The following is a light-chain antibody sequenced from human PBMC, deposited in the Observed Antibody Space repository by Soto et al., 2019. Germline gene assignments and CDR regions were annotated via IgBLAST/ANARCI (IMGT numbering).Light chain of an antibody. CDR3: PQYESTPPT. CDR2: WAS. Sequence: DIVMTQSPDSLAVSLGERATINCKSSQSVLYSSNNKNYLAWYQQRPGQPPKLLIYWASTRESGVPDRFSGSGSGTDFTLTITSLHAEDVAVYYCPQYESTPPTFGQGTKLEIK. CDR1: QSVLYSSNNKNY. V-gene: IGKV4-1*01. J-gene: IGKJ2*01.